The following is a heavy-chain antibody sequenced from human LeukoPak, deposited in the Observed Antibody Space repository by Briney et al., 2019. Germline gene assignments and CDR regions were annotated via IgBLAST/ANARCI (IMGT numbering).Heavy chain of an antibody. V-gene: IGHV1-46*01. CDR3: ASWAVEAKNGLWSGPFDY. J-gene: IGHJ4*02. Sequence: ASVKVSCKASGYTFTRHYMHWVRQAPGQGLQWMGIINPSGGSTNYAQKFQGRVTMTRDTSTSTVYMELSSLRSEDTAVYYCASWAVEAKNGLWSGPFDYWGQGTLVTVSP. CDR2: INPSGGST. CDR1: GYTFTRHY. D-gene: IGHD3-3*01.